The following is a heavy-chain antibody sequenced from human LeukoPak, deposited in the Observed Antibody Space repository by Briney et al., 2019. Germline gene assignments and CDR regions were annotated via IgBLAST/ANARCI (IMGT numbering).Heavy chain of an antibody. CDR2: IYYSGST. V-gene: IGHV4-59*01. CDR3: ARVTTSLFDY. Sequence: SETLSLTCTVSGGSISSYYWSWIRQPPGKGLEWIGYIYYSGSTNYNPSLKSRVTISVDTSKNQFSLKLSPVTAADTAVYYCARVTTSLFDYWGQGTLVTVSS. D-gene: IGHD4-17*01. CDR1: GGSISSYY. J-gene: IGHJ4*02.